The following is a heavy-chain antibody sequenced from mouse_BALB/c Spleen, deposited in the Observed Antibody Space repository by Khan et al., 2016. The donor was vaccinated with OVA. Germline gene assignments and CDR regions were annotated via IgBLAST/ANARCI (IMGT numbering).Heavy chain of an antibody. D-gene: IGHD2-10*01. J-gene: IGHJ4*01. CDR1: GYTFTSYV. V-gene: IGHV1S136*01. CDR3: ARRTYYGNPYAMDY. CDR2: INPYNDGT. Sequence: VQLKESGPELVKPGASVKMSCKASGYTFTSYVMHWVKQKPGQGLEWIGYINPYNDGTKYNEKFKGKATLTSDKSSSTSYMELSSLTSEDSAVYYCARRTYYGNPYAMDYWGQGTSVTVSS.